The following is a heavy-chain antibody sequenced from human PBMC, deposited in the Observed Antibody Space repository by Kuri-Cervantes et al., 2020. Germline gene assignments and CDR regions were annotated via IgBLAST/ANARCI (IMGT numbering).Heavy chain of an antibody. D-gene: IGHD4-17*01. Sequence: GGSLRLSCAASRFTFSSYWMSWVRQAPGKGLEWVANIKPDGSERYYVDSVKGRFTISRDNAKNSLYLQMNSLRAEDTAVYYCAREYDYGDYAIGAFDIWGQGTMVTVSS. CDR2: IKPDGSER. V-gene: IGHV3-7*01. J-gene: IGHJ3*02. CDR3: AREYDYGDYAIGAFDI. CDR1: RFTFSSYW.